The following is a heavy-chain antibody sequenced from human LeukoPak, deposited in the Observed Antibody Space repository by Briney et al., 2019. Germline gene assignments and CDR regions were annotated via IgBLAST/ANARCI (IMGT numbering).Heavy chain of an antibody. CDR3: AKDREGLAVAGT. CDR2: ISGSGGST. V-gene: IGHV3-23*01. CDR1: GSTFSSYA. D-gene: IGHD6-19*01. Sequence: GGSLRFSCAASGSTFSSYAMSWVRQAPGKGLEWVSAISGSGGSTYYADSVKGRFTISRDNSKNTLYLQMNSLRAEDTAVYYCAKDREGLAVAGTWGQGTLVTVSS. J-gene: IGHJ5*02.